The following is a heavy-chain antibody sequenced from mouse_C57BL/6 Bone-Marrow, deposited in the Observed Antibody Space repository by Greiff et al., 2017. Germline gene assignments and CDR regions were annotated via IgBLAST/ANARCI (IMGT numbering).Heavy chain of an antibody. V-gene: IGHV5-4*03. J-gene: IGHJ2*01. CDR3: ARAAVVVDLDY. CDR2: ISDGGSYT. D-gene: IGHD1-1*01. CDR1: GFTFSSYA. Sequence: DVMLVESGGGLVKPGGSLKLSCAASGFTFSSYAMSWVRQTPEKRLEWVATISDGGSYTYYPDNVKGRFTISRDNAKNNLYLQMSHLKSEDTAMYYCARAAVVVDLDYWGQGTTLTVSS.